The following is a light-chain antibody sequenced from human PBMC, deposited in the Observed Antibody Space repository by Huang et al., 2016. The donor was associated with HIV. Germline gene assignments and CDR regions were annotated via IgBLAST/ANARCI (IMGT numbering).Light chain of an antibody. J-gene: IGKJ1*01. CDR1: QSVSSN. V-gene: IGKV3-15*01. CDR3: QQYNNWPRT. CDR2: AAS. Sequence: EIVMTQSPATLSVSPGERATLSCSASQSVSSNLAWYQQKPGQAPRLLIYAASTRATGIPARLSGSGSGTEFTLTISSLQSEDFAVYYCQQYNNWPRTFGQGTKVEIK.